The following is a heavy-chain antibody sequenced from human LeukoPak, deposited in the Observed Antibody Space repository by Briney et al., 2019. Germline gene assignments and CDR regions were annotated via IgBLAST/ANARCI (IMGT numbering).Heavy chain of an antibody. J-gene: IGHJ4*02. CDR2: IYTSGST. V-gene: IGHV4-61*02. Sequence: SETLSLTCTVSGGSISRGSYYWSWIRQPAGKGLEWIGRIYTSGSTNYNPSLKSRVTISVDSSKNQFSLKLSSVTAADTAVYYCARDAQGYYFDYWGQGTLVTVSS. CDR1: GGSISRGSYY. CDR3: ARDAQGYYFDY.